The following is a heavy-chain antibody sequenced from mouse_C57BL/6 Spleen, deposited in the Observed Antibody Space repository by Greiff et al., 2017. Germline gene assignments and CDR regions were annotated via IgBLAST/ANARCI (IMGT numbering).Heavy chain of an antibody. Sequence: VQLQQSGPELVKPGASVKISCKASGYAFSSSWMHWVQQRPGKGLEWIGRFYPGDGDTNYNGKFKGKATLTADKSSSTAYMQLSSLTSEDSAVYFYAQLGRGGYWGQGTTLTVSS. J-gene: IGHJ2*01. CDR2: FYPGDGDT. D-gene: IGHD4-1*02. CDR3: AQLGRGGY. V-gene: IGHV1-82*01. CDR1: GYAFSSSW.